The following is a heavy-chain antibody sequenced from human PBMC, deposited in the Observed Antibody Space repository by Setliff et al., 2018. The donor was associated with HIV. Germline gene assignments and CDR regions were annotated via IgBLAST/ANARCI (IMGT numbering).Heavy chain of an antibody. CDR2: IYYSGST. CDR1: GGSISSSSYY. CDR3: ARAGLTLTDWFDP. J-gene: IGHJ5*02. Sequence: SETLSLTCTVSGGSISSSSYYWGWIRQPPGKGLEWIGSIYYSGSTYINPSLKGRVSMSLDTSKNQFSLTLTSVTAADTAVYYCARAGLTLTDWFDPWGQGSLVTVSS. V-gene: IGHV4-39*01.